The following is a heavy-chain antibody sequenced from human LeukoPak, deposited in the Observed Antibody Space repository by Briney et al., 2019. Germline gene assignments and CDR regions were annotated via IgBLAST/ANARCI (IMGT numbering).Heavy chain of an antibody. Sequence: GGSLRLSCAASGFTFSNAWMSWVRQAPGKGLEWVGRIKSKTDGGTTDYAAPVKGRFTISRDDSKNTLYLQMNSLKTEDTAVYYCTTDLWFGELSQFDYWGQGTLVTVSS. CDR1: GFTFSNAW. J-gene: IGHJ4*02. V-gene: IGHV3-15*01. CDR2: IKSKTDGGTT. D-gene: IGHD3-10*01. CDR3: TTDLWFGELSQFDY.